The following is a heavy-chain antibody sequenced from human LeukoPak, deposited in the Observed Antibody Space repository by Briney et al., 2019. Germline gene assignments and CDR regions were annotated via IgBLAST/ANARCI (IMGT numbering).Heavy chain of an antibody. Sequence: GGSLRLSCAASGFTFSSYWMSWVRQAPGKGLEWVANIKQDGSEKYYVDSVKGRFTISRDNAKNSLYLQMNSLRAEDTAVYYCARDRSSSWYHFDYWGQGILVAVSS. CDR1: GFTFSSYW. V-gene: IGHV3-7*01. CDR2: IKQDGSEK. CDR3: ARDRSSSWYHFDY. J-gene: IGHJ4*02. D-gene: IGHD6-13*01.